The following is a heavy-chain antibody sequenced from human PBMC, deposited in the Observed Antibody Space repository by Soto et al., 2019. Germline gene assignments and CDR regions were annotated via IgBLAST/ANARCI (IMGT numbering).Heavy chain of an antibody. CDR1: GGSMSSGDYY. V-gene: IGHV4-30-4*01. CDR2: IYYSGST. Sequence: SETLSLTCTVSGGSMSSGDYYWSWIRQPPGKGLECIGYIYYSGSTYYNPSLKSRVIISVDTSKNQFSLKLSSVTAADTAVYYCARWLGYGPHFDYWGQGTLVTV. D-gene: IGHD5-12*01. CDR3: ARWLGYGPHFDY. J-gene: IGHJ4*02.